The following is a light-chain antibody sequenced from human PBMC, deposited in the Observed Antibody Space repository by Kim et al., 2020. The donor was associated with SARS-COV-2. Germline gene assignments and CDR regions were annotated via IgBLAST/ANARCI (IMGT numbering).Light chain of an antibody. V-gene: IGKV3-20*01. Sequence: LSPGETAILSCRASQSVSASYLAGYQQKPGQAPRLLIYGASIRAIGIPHRFSGGGSGTDFTLAISGLEPEEFAVYFCQHFGGSLTFGGGTKVDIK. CDR1: QSVSASY. CDR2: GAS. CDR3: QHFGGSLT. J-gene: IGKJ4*01.